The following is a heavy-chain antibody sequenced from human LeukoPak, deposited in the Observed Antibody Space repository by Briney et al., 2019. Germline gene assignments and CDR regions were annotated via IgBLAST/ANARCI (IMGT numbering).Heavy chain of an antibody. CDR1: GFTFSSYG. J-gene: IGHJ4*02. V-gene: IGHV3-33*05. D-gene: IGHD3-22*01. CDR3: ARSGDSSGYFPSYFDY. CDR2: ISYDGSNK. Sequence: GGSLRLSCAASGFTFSSYGMHWVRQAPGKGLEWVAVISYDGSNKYYADSVKGRFTISRDNSKNTLYVQMNSLRAEDTAVYYCARSGDSSGYFPSYFDYWGQGTLVTVSS.